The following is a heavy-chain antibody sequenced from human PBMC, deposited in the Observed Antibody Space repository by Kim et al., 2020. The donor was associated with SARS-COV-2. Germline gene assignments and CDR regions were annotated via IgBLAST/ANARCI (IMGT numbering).Heavy chain of an antibody. Sequence: GGSLRLSCAASGFTFTSYSMNWVRQAPGKGLEWFASISSRSRYIHYADSVKGRFTISRDNAKNSLCLQMNSLRAEDTAVYYCAGADYGSGSYQPDYWGQGPLVIVSS. D-gene: IGHD3-10*01. V-gene: IGHV3-21*06. CDR1: GFTFTSYS. CDR2: ISSRSRYI. J-gene: IGHJ4*02. CDR3: AGADYGSGSYQPDY.